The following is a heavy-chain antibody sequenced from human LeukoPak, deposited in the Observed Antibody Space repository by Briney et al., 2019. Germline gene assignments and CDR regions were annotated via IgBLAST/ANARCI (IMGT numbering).Heavy chain of an antibody. J-gene: IGHJ3*02. CDR1: GGSISSYY. CDR2: IYYSGST. Sequence: SETLSLTCTVSGGSISSYYWSWIRQPPGEGLEWIGYIYYSGSTNYNPSLKSRVTISVDTSKNQFSLKLSSVTAADTAVYYCARELMEAAGDAFDIWGQGTMVTVSS. D-gene: IGHD3-3*01. V-gene: IGHV4-59*01. CDR3: ARELMEAAGDAFDI.